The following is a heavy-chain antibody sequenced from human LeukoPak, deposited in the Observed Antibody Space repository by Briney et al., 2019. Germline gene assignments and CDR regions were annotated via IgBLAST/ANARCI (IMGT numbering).Heavy chain of an antibody. CDR1: GFTFTNYN. CDR3: ARALEYGYGKAIDS. CDR2: ISSIDNYI. D-gene: IGHD5-18*01. J-gene: IGHJ4*02. Sequence: GGSLRLSCVASGFTFTNYNKNWVRQAPGKGLEWVSFISSIDNYIFYSDSVRGRFTISRDNAKNSLYLQMNNLRAEDTAVYYCARALEYGYGKAIDSWGQGTLITVSS. V-gene: IGHV3-21*01.